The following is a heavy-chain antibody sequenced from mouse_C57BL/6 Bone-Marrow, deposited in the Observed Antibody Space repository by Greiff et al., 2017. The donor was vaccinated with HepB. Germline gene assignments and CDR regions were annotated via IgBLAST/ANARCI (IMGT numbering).Heavy chain of an antibody. CDR3: TRDRFDYYFDY. J-gene: IGHJ2*01. CDR1: GFTFSTSG. CDR2: INTGGTYT. Sequence: DVMLVESGGDLVKVGGSLKLSCAASGFTFSTSGMSWVRQTPDKRLEWVATINTGGTYTYYADSVKGRFTISKDSAKNTLFLLMSSLKSEDSAIYYCTRDRFDYYFDYWGQGTTLTVSS. V-gene: IGHV5-6*02. D-gene: IGHD2-14*01.